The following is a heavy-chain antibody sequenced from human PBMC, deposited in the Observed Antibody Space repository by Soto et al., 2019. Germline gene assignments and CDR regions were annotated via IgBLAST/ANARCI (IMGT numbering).Heavy chain of an antibody. CDR2: IKEDGSEQ. V-gene: IGHV3-7*05. D-gene: IGHD1-26*01. CDR1: GFSFSGDW. J-gene: IGHJ1*01. CDR3: ASARSGSQGGYVKNGF. Sequence: PGGSLRLSGAASGFSFSGDWMGWVRQAPGKGLEGVASIKEDGSEQGCVDSGEGRLSISRDNAMNSLYLQMNSLRAEDTPVYYCASARSGSQGGYVKNGFWGQGTMVTASS.